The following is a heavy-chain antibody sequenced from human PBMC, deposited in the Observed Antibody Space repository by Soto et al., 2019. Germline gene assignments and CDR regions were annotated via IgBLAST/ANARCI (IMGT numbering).Heavy chain of an antibody. CDR2: IWYDGSNK. D-gene: IGHD7-27*01. CDR3: ASSLLTLFDY. J-gene: IGHJ4*02. V-gene: IGHV3-33*03. CDR1: GFTFSSYG. Sequence: GGSLRLSCAASGFTFSSYGMHWVRQAPGKGLEWVAVIWYDGSNKYYADSVKGRFTISKDNAKNTLYLQMNSLRAEDTAVYYCASSLLTLFDYWGQGTLVTVSS.